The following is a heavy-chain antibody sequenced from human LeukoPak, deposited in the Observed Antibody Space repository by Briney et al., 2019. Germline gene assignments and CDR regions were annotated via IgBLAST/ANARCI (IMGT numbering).Heavy chain of an antibody. CDR2: INHSGST. Sequence: SETLSLTCAVYGGSFSGYYWSWIRQPPGKGLEWIGEINHSGSTNYNPSLKSRVTISVDTSKNQFSLKLSSVTAADTAVYYCARALSVVVTAIRFDPWGQGTLVAVPS. CDR3: ARALSVVVTAIRFDP. D-gene: IGHD2-21*02. V-gene: IGHV4-34*01. CDR1: GGSFSGYY. J-gene: IGHJ5*02.